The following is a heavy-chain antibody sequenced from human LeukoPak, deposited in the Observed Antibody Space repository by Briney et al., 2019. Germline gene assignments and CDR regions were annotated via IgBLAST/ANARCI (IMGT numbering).Heavy chain of an antibody. D-gene: IGHD3-10*01. CDR3: ARGKEITMVRGVIIRYYYMDV. V-gene: IGHV3-7*01. Sequence: GGSLRLSCAASGFTVSSNYMSWVRQAPGKGLEWVANIKQDGSEKYYVDSVKGRFTISRDNAKNSLYLQMNSLRAEDTAVYYCARGKEITMVRGVIIRYYYMDVWGKGTTVTISS. CDR1: GFTVSSNY. CDR2: IKQDGSEK. J-gene: IGHJ6*03.